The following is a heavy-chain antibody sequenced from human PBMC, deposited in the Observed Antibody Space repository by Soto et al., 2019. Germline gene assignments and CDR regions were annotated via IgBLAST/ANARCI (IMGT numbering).Heavy chain of an antibody. CDR1: GFTFSSYA. CDR3: ASDSGGYSNYVDY. J-gene: IGHJ4*02. CDR2: INGRGTNT. Sequence: GGSLRLSCEASGFTFSSYAMSWVRQAPGKGLEWVSAINGRGTNTYYADSVKGRFTISRDNSKDSLYLQMNSLRPDDTAVYYCASDSGGYSNYVDYWGQGTLVTVSS. V-gene: IGHV3-23*01. D-gene: IGHD4-4*01.